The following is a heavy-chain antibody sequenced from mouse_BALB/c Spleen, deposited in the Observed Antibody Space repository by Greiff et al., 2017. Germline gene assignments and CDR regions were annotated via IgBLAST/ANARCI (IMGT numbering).Heavy chain of an antibody. CDR1: GYTFTDYN. CDR2: IYPYNGGT. Sequence: EVQLQQSGPELVKPGASVKISCKASGYTFTDYNMHWVKQSHGKSLEWIGYIYPYNGGTGYNQKFKSKATLTVDNSSSTAYMELRSLTSEDSAVYYCAREKDWDVWDYWGQGTTLTVSS. J-gene: IGHJ2*01. CDR3: AREKDWDVWDY. V-gene: IGHV1S29*02. D-gene: IGHD4-1*01.